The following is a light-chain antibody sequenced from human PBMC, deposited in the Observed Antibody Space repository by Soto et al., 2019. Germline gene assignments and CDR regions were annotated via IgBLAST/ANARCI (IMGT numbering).Light chain of an antibody. Sequence: DVLLTQSPSALSASLGDRVTTTCRASQGLGHFLAWYQHKTGEAPRLLIYHASTLESGVPSRFGGSGSGTEFTLTISRLQPDDVATYYCQQYETYSVGTFGQGTKVEIK. J-gene: IGKJ1*01. CDR3: QQYETYSVGT. CDR1: QGLGHF. CDR2: HAS. V-gene: IGKV1-5*01.